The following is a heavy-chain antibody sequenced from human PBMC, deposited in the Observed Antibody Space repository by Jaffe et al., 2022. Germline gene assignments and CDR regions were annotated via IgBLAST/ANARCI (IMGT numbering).Heavy chain of an antibody. CDR1: GFTFSSYG. CDR3: AKRQDYGDYVSAFDI. V-gene: IGHV3-30*02. J-gene: IGHJ3*02. CDR2: IRYDGSNK. D-gene: IGHD4-17*01. Sequence: QVQLVESGGGVVQPGGSLRLSCAASGFTFSSYGMHWVRQAPGKGLEWVAFIRYDGSNKYYADSVKGRFTISRDNSKNTLYLQMNSLRAEDTAVYYCAKRQDYGDYVSAFDIWGQGTMVTVSS.